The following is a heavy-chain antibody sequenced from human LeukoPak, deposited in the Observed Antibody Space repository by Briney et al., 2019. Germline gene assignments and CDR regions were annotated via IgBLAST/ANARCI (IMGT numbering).Heavy chain of an antibody. CDR3: ARGHYDILTGYLQYGMDV. CDR2: INTNTGNP. J-gene: IGHJ6*02. Sequence: EASVKVSCKASGYTFTSYAMNWVRQAPGQGLEWMGWINTNTGNPTYAQGFTGRFVFSLDTSVSTAYLQISSLKAEDTAVYYCARGHYDILTGYLQYGMDVWGQGTTVTVSS. CDR1: GYTFTSYA. V-gene: IGHV7-4-1*02. D-gene: IGHD3-9*01.